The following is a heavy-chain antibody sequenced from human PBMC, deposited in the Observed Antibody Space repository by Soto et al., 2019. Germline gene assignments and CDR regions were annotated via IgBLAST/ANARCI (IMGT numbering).Heavy chain of an antibody. CDR3: ARGGVGATTSWWFDP. D-gene: IGHD1-26*01. J-gene: IGHJ5*02. CDR1: GGTFSSYT. Sequence: QVQLVQSGAEVKKPGSSVKVSCKASGGTFSSYTISWVRQAPGQGLEWMGRIIPILGIANYAQKFQDRVTITADKSTSTAYMELSSLRSEDTAVYYCARGGVGATTSWWFDPWGKGTLVTVSS. CDR2: IIPILGIA. V-gene: IGHV1-69*02.